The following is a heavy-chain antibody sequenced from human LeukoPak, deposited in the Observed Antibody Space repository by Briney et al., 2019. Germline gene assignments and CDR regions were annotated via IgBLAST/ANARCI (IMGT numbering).Heavy chain of an antibody. CDR1: GFTFSSYG. CDR2: ISYDGSNK. Sequence: GGSLRLSCAASGFTFSSYGMHWVRQAPGKGLEWVAVISYDGSNKYYADSVKGRFTISRDNSKNTLYLQMNSLRAEDTAAYYCAKEFGSSWGYYYYGMDVWGQGTTITVAS. CDR3: AKEFGSSWGYYYYGMDV. D-gene: IGHD6-13*01. J-gene: IGHJ6*02. V-gene: IGHV3-30*18.